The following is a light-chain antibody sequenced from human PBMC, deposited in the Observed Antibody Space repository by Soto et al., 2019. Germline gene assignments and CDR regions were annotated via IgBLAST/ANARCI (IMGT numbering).Light chain of an antibody. Sequence: DIQMTQSPSTLSASVGYRVTITCRASQSISSYLAWYQQKPGKAPKLLIYDASKLESGVPSRFSGSGSGTEFTLAIASLLPDDFATYYCQQYNTYSSTFGQGTKLEIK. V-gene: IGKV1-5*01. CDR3: QQYNTYSST. J-gene: IGKJ2*01. CDR1: QSISSY. CDR2: DAS.